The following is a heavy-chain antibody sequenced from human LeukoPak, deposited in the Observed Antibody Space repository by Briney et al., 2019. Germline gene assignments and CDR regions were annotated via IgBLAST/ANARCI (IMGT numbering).Heavy chain of an antibody. J-gene: IGHJ5*02. CDR2: IYNSGNT. Sequence: SETLSLTCTVSGGFINSYYWTWIRQPPGKGLEWIGNIYNSGNTNYNPSLKSRVTISVDTSKNQFSLKLNSVTAADTAVYYCARESVSYLWRSWLNPWGQGTLVTVSS. CDR1: GGFINSYY. V-gene: IGHV4-59*01. CDR3: ARESVSYLWRSWLNP. D-gene: IGHD2-8*01.